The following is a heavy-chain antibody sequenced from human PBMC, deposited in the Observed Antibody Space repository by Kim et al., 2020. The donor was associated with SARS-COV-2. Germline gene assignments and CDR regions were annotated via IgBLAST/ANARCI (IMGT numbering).Heavy chain of an antibody. CDR1: GFTFSRDW. D-gene: IGHD3-10*01. CDR2: INSDGTST. J-gene: IGHJ4*02. CDR3: ANAMSGTSNY. Sequence: GGSLRLSCAASGFTFSRDWIHWVRQAPGKGLVWVSLINSDGTSTSYADSVKGRFTISRDNAKNTLYLQMNSLRAEDTAVYYCANAMSGTSNYWGQGTLVTVSS. V-gene: IGHV3-74*01.